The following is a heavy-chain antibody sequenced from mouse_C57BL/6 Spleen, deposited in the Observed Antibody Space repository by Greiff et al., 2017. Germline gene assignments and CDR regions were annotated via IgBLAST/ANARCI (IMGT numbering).Heavy chain of an antibody. CDR1: GYTFTSYW. J-gene: IGHJ4*01. D-gene: IGHD2-3*01. CDR2: IHPNSGST. CDR3: AIYGGYTHYYSRVF. V-gene: IGHV1-64*01. Sequence: QVQLKQPGAELVKPGASVKLSCKASGYTFTSYWMHWVKQRPGQGLEWIGMIHPNSGSTNYNEKFTSKATLTVDKSSSTAYMQLSSLTSEASAVXHCAIYGGYTHYYSRVFWGQEPSHTVST.